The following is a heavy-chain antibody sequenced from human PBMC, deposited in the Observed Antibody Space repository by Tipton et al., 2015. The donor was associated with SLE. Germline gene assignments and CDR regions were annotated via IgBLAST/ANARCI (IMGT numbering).Heavy chain of an antibody. CDR3: AKDQNYYDSSVGYYYMDV. J-gene: IGHJ6*03. Sequence: SLRLSCAASGFTFSSYAMSWVRQAPGKGLEWVAVIWYDGSNKYYADSVKGRFTISRDNSKNTLYLQMNSLRAEDTAVYYCAKDQNYYDSSVGYYYMDVWGKGTTVTVSS. D-gene: IGHD3-22*01. CDR2: IWYDGSNK. V-gene: IGHV3-33*06. CDR1: GFTFSSYA.